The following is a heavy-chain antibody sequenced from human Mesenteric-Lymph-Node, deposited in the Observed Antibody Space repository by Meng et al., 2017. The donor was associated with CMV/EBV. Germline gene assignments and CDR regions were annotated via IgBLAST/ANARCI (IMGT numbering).Heavy chain of an antibody. CDR2: IYSSGST. D-gene: IGHD2-15*01. CDR1: GGSISSYY. V-gene: IGHV4-59*12. CDR3: ARGWSSNYYFDS. J-gene: IGHJ4*02. Sequence: GSLRLSCTVSGGSISSYYWTWIRQPPGKGLEWIGYIYSSGSTNYNPSLKSRVTISMDASKNQFSLKLSSMTAADTALYYCARGWSSNYYFDSWGQGTLVTVSS.